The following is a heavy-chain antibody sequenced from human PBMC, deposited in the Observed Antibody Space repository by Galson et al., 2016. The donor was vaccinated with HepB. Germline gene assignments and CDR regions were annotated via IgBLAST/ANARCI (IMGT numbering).Heavy chain of an antibody. J-gene: IGHJ4*02. CDR3: AIFRNSQSQSYSNSWYSFDS. CDR2: IILIFGTP. D-gene: IGHD6-13*01. CDR1: GGIFSSYG. Sequence: SVKVSCKASGGIFSSYGISWVRQAPGQGLEWMGGIILIFGTPNYAQKFLGRVTFTADESTTTAYMELSSLSPEDTAMYYCAIFRNSQSQSYSNSWYSFDSWGQGTLVTVSS. V-gene: IGHV1-69*13.